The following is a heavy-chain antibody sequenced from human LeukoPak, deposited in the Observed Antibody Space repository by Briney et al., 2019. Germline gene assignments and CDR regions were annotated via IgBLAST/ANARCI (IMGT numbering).Heavy chain of an antibody. CDR2: IYYSGST. D-gene: IGHD6-19*01. CDR3: ARQGYSSGQDP. V-gene: IGHV4-39*01. J-gene: IGHJ5*02. CDR1: GGSISSSSYY. Sequence: PSETLSLTCTVSGGSISSSSYYWGWIRQPPGQGLEWIGSIYYSGSTYYNPSLKSRVTISVDTSKNQFSLKLSSVTAADTAVYYCARQGYSSGQDPWGQGTLVTVSS.